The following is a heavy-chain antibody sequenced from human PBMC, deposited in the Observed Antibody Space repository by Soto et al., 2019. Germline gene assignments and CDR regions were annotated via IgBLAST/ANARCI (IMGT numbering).Heavy chain of an antibody. CDR1: GYTFTGYY. J-gene: IGHJ6*02. CDR3: ARDHAGTTDYYYYYGMDV. V-gene: IGHV1-2*04. CDR2: INPNSGGT. Sequence: QVQLVQSGNEVKKTGPSVKVSCKASGYTFTGYYMHWVRQAPGQGLEWMGWINPNSGGTNYAQKFKGWVTMTRDTSISTAYMELSRLRYDVTAVYYCARDHAGTTDYYYYYGMDVWGQGTTVTVSS. D-gene: IGHD1-7*01.